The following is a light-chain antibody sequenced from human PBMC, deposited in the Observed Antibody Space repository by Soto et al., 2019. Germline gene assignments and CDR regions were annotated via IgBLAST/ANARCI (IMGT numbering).Light chain of an antibody. Sequence: EIVLTQSPGTLSLSPGERATLSCRASQSVSSSYLAWYHQKPGQAPRLLIYATSSRATGIPDRFSGSGSGTDFTLTISRLEPEDFAVYYCQQYDASRITFGQGTRLEIK. CDR3: QQYDASRIT. CDR1: QSVSSSY. V-gene: IGKV3-20*01. J-gene: IGKJ5*01. CDR2: ATS.